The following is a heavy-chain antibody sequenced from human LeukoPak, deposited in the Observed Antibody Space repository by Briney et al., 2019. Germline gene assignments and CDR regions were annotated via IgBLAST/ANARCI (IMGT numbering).Heavy chain of an antibody. J-gene: IGHJ4*02. CDR1: GYTFTGYY. Sequence: GASVKVSCKASGYTFTGYYMHWVRQAPGQRLEWMGWINAGNGNTKYSQEFQGRVTITRDTSASTAYMELSSLRSEDMAVYYCARSTGYSYGFGYWGQGTLVTVSS. CDR2: INAGNGNT. D-gene: IGHD5-18*01. V-gene: IGHV1-3*03. CDR3: ARSTGYSYGFGY.